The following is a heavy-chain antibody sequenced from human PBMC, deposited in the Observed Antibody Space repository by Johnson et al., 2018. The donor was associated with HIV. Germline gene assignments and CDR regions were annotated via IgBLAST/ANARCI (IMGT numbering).Heavy chain of an antibody. D-gene: IGHD2-8*02. CDR2: IRYDGSNK. V-gene: IGHV3-30*02. Sequence: QVLLVESGGGVVQPGGSLRLSCAASGFTFSSYGMHWVRQAPGKGLEWVAFIRYDGSNKYYADSVKGRFTISRDNSKNTLYLQMNSLRAEDTAVYYCARGPAQLYWPDVAFDIWGQGTTVTVSS. J-gene: IGHJ3*02. CDR3: ARGPAQLYWPDVAFDI. CDR1: GFTFSSYG.